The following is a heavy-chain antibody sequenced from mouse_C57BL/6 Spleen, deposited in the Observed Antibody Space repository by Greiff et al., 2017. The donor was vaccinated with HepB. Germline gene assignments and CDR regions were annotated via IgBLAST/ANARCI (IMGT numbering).Heavy chain of an antibody. CDR2: IRSKSNNYAT. D-gene: IGHD3-2*01. CDR1: GFSFNTYA. J-gene: IGHJ4*01. Sequence: VQLKESGGGLVQPKGSLKLSCAASGFSFNTYAMNWVRQAPGKGLEWVARIRSKSNNYATYYADSVKDRFTISRDDSESMLYLQMNNLKTEDTAMYYCVRQTARGAMDYWGQGTSVTVSS. V-gene: IGHV10-1*01. CDR3: VRQTARGAMDY.